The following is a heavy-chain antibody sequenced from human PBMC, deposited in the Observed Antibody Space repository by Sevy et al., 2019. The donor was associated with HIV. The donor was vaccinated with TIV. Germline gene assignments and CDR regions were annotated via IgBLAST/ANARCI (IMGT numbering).Heavy chain of an antibody. CDR3: SRDLRLSGIYRSDY. J-gene: IGHJ4*02. D-gene: IGHD1-26*01. CDR2: ISGSGNTI. V-gene: IGHV3-48*03. CDR1: GFTFNSYD. Sequence: GGPLRLSCAASGFTFNSYDMNWVRRAPGKGLEWISYISGSGNTIYYADSVKGRFTISRDNAKKSLSLQMNSLRAEDTAVYYCSRDLRLSGIYRSDYWGQGTLVTVSS.